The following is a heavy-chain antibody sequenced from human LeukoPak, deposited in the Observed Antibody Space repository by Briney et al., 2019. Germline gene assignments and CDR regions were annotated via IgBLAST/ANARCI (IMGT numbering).Heavy chain of an antibody. V-gene: IGHV4-30-4*01. CDR3: ARGGSLRFGELLGDI. J-gene: IGHJ3*02. CDR2: IYYSGST. Sequence: SQTLSLTCTVSGGSISSGDYYWSWIRQPPGKGLEWIGYIYYSGSTYYNPSLKSRVTITVDTSKNQFSLKLSSVTAADTAVYYCARGGSLRFGELLGDIWGQGTMVTVSS. D-gene: IGHD3-10*01. CDR1: GGSISSGDYY.